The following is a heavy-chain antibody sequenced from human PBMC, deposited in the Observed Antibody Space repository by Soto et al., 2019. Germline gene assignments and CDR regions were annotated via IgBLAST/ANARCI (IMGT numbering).Heavy chain of an antibody. D-gene: IGHD4-17*01. J-gene: IGHJ6*02. Sequence: VQLVESGGGVVQPGRSLRLSCAASGFTFSSYGMHWVRQAPGKGLEWVAVISYDGSNKYYADSVKGRFTISRDNSKNTLYLQMNSLRAEDTAVYYCAKDFADYGGNSGLNYYYGMDVWGQGTTVTVSS. CDR3: AKDFADYGGNSGLNYYYGMDV. CDR1: GFTFSSYG. CDR2: ISYDGSNK. V-gene: IGHV3-30*18.